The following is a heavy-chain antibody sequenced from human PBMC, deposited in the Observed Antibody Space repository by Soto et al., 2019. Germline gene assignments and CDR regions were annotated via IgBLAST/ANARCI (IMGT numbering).Heavy chain of an antibody. CDR3: ATRPPRRNIAAGY. CDR1: GFTFTSYE. CDR2: ISSSGTTK. Sequence: GGSLRLSCAASGFTFTSYEMNWVRQAPGKGLEWVSYISSSGTTKYYADSVKGRFTISRDSAKNSLYLQMNSLRAEDTAVYYCATRPPRRNIAAGYWGQGTLVTVSS. V-gene: IGHV3-48*03. J-gene: IGHJ4*02. D-gene: IGHD6-6*01.